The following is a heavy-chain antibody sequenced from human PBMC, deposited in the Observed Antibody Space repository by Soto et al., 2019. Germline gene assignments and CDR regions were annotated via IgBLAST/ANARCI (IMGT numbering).Heavy chain of an antibody. J-gene: IGHJ4*02. CDR3: ARGVSLDY. CDR2: INHSGST. CDR1: GGSFSGYY. Sequence: KTSETLSLTCAVYGGSFSGYYWSWIRQPPGKGLEWIGEINHSGSTHYNPSLKSRVTISVDTSKNQFSLKLSSVTAADTAVYYCARGVSLDYWGQGTLVTVSS. V-gene: IGHV4-34*01.